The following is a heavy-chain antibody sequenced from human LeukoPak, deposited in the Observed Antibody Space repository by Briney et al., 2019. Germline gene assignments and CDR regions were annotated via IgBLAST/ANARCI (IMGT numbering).Heavy chain of an antibody. Sequence: GGSLRLSCAASGFAFSSYDMHWVRQVSGKGLECVSAIGHAGDTYYADSVKGRFTISREDAKNYFFLQMNSLRAGDTAVYFCAALGDSIYWGQGTLVTVSS. CDR3: AALGDSIY. V-gene: IGHV3-13*01. CDR1: GFAFSSYD. D-gene: IGHD1-26*01. J-gene: IGHJ4*02. CDR2: IGHAGDT.